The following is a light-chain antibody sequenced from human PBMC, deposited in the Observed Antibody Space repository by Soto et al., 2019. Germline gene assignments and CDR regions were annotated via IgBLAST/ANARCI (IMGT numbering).Light chain of an antibody. CDR2: GAS. CDR1: QSVSNNY. J-gene: IGKJ1*01. V-gene: IGKV3-20*01. Sequence: EIVLTQSPCTLSLSPGERATLSFRASQSVSNNYLAWYQQKPGQAPSLLIYGASNRATGIPDRFSGSGSGTDFTLTISRLEPEDFAVYYCQQYGSSGTFGQGTKVDIK. CDR3: QQYGSSGT.